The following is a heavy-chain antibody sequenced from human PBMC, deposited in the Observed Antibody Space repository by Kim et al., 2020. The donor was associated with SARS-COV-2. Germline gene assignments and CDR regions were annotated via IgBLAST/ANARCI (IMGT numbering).Heavy chain of an antibody. CDR3: AKALWCSSTSCYRSALEY. D-gene: IGHD2-2*02. CDR2: ISYDEINK. V-gene: IGHV3-30*18. J-gene: IGHJ4*02. Sequence: GGSLRLSCTISGFTLSSSGLHWVRQAPGKGLEWVAIISYDEINKFYADSVKGRFTISRDNSKNTLYLQMNSLRAEDTAVYYCAKALWCSSTSCYRSALEYWGQGTLVSVSS. CDR1: GFTLSSSG.